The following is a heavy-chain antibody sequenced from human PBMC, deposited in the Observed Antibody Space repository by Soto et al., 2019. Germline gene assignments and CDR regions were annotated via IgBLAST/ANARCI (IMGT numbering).Heavy chain of an antibody. CDR2: ISCYDDK. CDR3: AHRVLRTVFGLVTTTAIYFDF. D-gene: IGHD3-3*01. Sequence: QITLNESGPTVVRPTETLTLTCRFSGFSLTTSGVGVGWIRQSPGKAPERLALISCYDDKRHSASLKSRLTIPNDTSKNQVVLTVSDLDPTDTATYYCAHRVLRTVFGLVTTTAIYFDFWGQGTPVAVSS. J-gene: IGHJ4*02. V-gene: IGHV2-5*01. CDR1: GFSLTTSGVG.